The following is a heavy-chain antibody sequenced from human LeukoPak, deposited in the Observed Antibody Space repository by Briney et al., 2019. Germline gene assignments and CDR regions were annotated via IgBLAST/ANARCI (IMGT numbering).Heavy chain of an antibody. J-gene: IGHJ5*02. CDR2: ITGDGIHA. CDR3: AKDGLYFGGSTHRYHLDT. CDR1: GFPFSGYV. V-gene: IGHV3-23*01. Sequence: PGGSLRLSCAASGFPFSGYVMTWVRQAPGKGLDWISGITGDGIHAYYADSVKGRFTISKDNSKNTLYLQMNNVRAEDTALYFCAKDGLYFGGSTHRYHLDTWGQGTLVAVSS. D-gene: IGHD2-21*01.